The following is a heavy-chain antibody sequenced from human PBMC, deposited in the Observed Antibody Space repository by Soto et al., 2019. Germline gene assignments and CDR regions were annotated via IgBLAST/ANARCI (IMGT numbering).Heavy chain of an antibody. CDR2: IYYSGSS. CDR1: GVYISTYY. CDR3: ARDVLPDY. Sequence: SETLSLTCTVSGVYISTYYWSWFRQPPGKGLEWIGYIYYSGSSNYNPSLRSRVTISVDTSQNQFSLRLSSVTAADTAVYYCARDVLPDYWGQGTLVIVSS. J-gene: IGHJ4*02. V-gene: IGHV4-59*01.